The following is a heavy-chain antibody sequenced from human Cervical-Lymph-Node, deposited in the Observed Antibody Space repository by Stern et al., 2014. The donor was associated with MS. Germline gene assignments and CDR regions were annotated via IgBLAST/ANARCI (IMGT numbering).Heavy chain of an antibody. CDR1: GSTFSTSW. Sequence: EVQLVESGGGLVQPGGSQRLSCVASGSTFSTSWMSWVRQAPGKGLEWVANIKRDGSETYYLDSVKGRFTISRDNAKSSLYLEINSLRAEDTAVYYCTRFLHSGWSDLFDSWGRGTLVTVSS. CDR3: TRFLHSGWSDLFDS. J-gene: IGHJ5*01. CDR2: IKRDGSET. D-gene: IGHD6-19*01. V-gene: IGHV3-7*01.